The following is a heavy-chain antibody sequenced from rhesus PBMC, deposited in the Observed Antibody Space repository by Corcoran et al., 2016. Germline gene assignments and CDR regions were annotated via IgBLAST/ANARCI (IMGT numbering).Heavy chain of an antibody. J-gene: IGHJ2*01. CDR2: ITYSGSN. CDR1: GGSIRSGYYY. V-gene: IGHV4-122*02. CDR3: ARATYSGSPWYFDL. D-gene: IGHD6-25*01. Sequence: QVQLQESGPGLVKPSETLSLTCAVSGGSIRSGYYYWSWIRPPPGKGLEWIGYITYSGSNSYNPSLKSRVTMSRDTSKNQFSLKLSSVTAADTAVYYCARATYSGSPWYFDLWGPGTPITISS.